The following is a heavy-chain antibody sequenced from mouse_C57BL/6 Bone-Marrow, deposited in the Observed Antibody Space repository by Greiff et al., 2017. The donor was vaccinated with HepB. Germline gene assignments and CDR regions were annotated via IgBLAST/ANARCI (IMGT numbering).Heavy chain of an antibody. V-gene: IGHV1-76*01. CDR3: ASCFSCCVDV. CDR2: IYPGSGNT. Sequence: VKLQESGAELVRPGASVKLSCKASGYTFTDYYINWVKQRPGQGLEWIARIYPGSGNTYYNEKFKGKATLTAEKSSSTAYMQLSSLTSEDSAVYFCASCFSCCVDVCGTGTTVTVSS. CDR1: GYTFTDYY. J-gene: IGHJ1*03.